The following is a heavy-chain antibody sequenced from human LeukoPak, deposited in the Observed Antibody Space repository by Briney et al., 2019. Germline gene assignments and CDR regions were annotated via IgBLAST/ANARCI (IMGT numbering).Heavy chain of an antibody. Sequence: PSETLSLTCAVSCYSISSGYSWAWLRQPPGKGLEWVATFSYSGSTFYTPSLKSRLTISIDTSKIQFSLKLSSVTAAYTAVYYCAREFFEWSRHNWFDPWGQGTQVTVSA. D-gene: IGHD3-3*01. CDR1: CYSISSGYS. V-gene: IGHV4-38-2*02. CDR2: FSYSGST. CDR3: AREFFEWSRHNWFDP. J-gene: IGHJ5*02.